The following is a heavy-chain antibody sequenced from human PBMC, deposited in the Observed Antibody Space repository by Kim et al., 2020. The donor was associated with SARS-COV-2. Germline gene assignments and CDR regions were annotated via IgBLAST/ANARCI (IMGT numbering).Heavy chain of an antibody. Sequence: DSVKGRFTISRDNAKNSLYLQMNSLRAEDTALYYCAKGSHEGIQLWLLNYWGQGTLVTVSS. CDR3: AKGSHEGIQLWLLNY. V-gene: IGHV3-9*01. J-gene: IGHJ4*02. D-gene: IGHD5-18*01.